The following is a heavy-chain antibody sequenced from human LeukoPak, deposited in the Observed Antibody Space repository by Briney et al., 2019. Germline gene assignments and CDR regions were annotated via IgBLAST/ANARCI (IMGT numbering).Heavy chain of an antibody. D-gene: IGHD4-17*01. CDR3: AKGEDYAVDV. Sequence: GGSLRLSCAASGFTFSTYGMSWVRQAPGKGLQWVSTIPSGGGTYYADSVKGRFTISRDNSKNTLDLQMNSLRSEDTAVYYCAKGEDYAVDVWGKGTTVTISS. CDR2: IPSGGGT. J-gene: IGHJ6*04. CDR1: GFTFSTYG. V-gene: IGHV3-23*01.